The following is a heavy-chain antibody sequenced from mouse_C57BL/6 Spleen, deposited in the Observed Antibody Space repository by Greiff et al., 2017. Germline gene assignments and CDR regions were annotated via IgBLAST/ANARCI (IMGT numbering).Heavy chain of an antibody. J-gene: IGHJ3*01. Sequence: LVEPGAELMKLGASVKLSCKATGSPFTGYWMGWVKQRPGHGLEWIGEILPGSGSTNYNEKFKGKATFTADTSSNTAYMQLSSLTTEDSAIYYCAREGIRDWFAYWGQGTLVTVSA. D-gene: IGHD3-1*01. CDR3: AREGIRDWFAY. CDR1: GSPFTGYW. V-gene: IGHV1-9*01. CDR2: ILPGSGST.